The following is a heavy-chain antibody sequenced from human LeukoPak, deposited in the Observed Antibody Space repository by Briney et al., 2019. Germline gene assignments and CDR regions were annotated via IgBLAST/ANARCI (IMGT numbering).Heavy chain of an antibody. Sequence: GASVKVSCKASGGTFSSYTISWVRQAPGQGLEWMGRIIPILGIANYAQKFQGRVTITADKSTSTAYMELSSLRSEDPAVYYCARDRGPNCGGDCYDAFDIWGQGTMVTVSS. J-gene: IGHJ3*02. D-gene: IGHD2-21*01. CDR2: IIPILGIA. CDR1: GGTFSSYT. CDR3: ARDRGPNCGGDCYDAFDI. V-gene: IGHV1-69*04.